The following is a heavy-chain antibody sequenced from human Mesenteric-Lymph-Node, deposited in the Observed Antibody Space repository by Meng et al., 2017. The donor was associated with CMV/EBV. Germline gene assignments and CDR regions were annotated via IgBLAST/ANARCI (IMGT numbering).Heavy chain of an antibody. CDR2: LYSDGTT. D-gene: IGHD2-15*01. J-gene: IGHJ6*02. V-gene: IGHV3-53*01. Sequence: GESLKISCAASGFNLRTYWMTWIRQAPGKGLEWVSVLYSDGTTYYADSVEGRFTISRDNSKNTLYFQMNSLRAEDTAVYYCARGLYLDVWGQGTTVTVSS. CDR3: ARGLYLDV. CDR1: GFNLRTYW.